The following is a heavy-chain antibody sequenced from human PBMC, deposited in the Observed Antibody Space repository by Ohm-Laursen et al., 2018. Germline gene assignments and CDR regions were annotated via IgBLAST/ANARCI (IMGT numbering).Heavy chain of an antibody. V-gene: IGHV4-59*07. J-gene: IGHJ6*02. CDR2: IYYSGST. Sequence: SDTLSLTCTVSGGSISSYYWSWIRQPPGKGLEWIGYIYYSGSTNYNPSLKSRVTISVDTSKNQFSLKLSSVTAADTAVYYCVGRWGSSSDYYYYGMDVWGQGTTVTVPS. CDR3: VGRWGSSSDYYYYGMDV. D-gene: IGHD6-6*01. CDR1: GGSISSYY.